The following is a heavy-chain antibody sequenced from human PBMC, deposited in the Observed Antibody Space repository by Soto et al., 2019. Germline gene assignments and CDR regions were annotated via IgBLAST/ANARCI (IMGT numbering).Heavy chain of an antibody. CDR1: GYTFTSYG. V-gene: IGHV1-18*01. Sequence: ASVKVSCKASGYTFTSYGISWVRQAPGQGLEWMGWISAYNGNTNYAQKLQGRVTMTTDTSTSTAYMELRSLRSDDTAVYYGARVRFSPTGKYYFDYWGQGTLVTVSS. D-gene: IGHD3-9*01. CDR2: ISAYNGNT. CDR3: ARVRFSPTGKYYFDY. J-gene: IGHJ4*02.